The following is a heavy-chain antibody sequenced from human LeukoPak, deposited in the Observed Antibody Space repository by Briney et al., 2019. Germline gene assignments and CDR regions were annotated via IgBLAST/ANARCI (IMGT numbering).Heavy chain of an antibody. CDR1: GYSISSGYL. J-gene: IGHJ3*02. D-gene: IGHD3-22*01. CDR3: ATTFYYDSSGYLSVFDI. CDR2: FYHSGST. Sequence: SETLSLTCTVSGYSISSGYLWGWIRQPPGKGLEWIGTFYHSGSTYYSPSLKSRVSISVDTSKNKFSLKLTSVTAADTAVYYCATTFYYDSSGYLSVFDIWGQGTMVTVSS. V-gene: IGHV4-38-2*02.